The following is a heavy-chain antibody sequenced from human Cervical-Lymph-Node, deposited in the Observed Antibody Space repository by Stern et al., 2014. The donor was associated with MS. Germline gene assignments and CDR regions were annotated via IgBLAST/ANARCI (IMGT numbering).Heavy chain of an antibody. Sequence: EVQLLESGGGLVKPGGSLRLSCAASGFNFSSYSMHWVRQAPGKGLEWVAVVGSGGSYIYCADSLKGRFTISRDNAKNSLYLQMNSLRAEDTAVYYCARGRGGNYRYYFDYWGQGTLVTVSS. D-gene: IGHD4-23*01. J-gene: IGHJ4*02. CDR3: ARGRGGNYRYYFDY. CDR1: GFNFSSYS. V-gene: IGHV3-21*01. CDR2: VGSGGSYI.